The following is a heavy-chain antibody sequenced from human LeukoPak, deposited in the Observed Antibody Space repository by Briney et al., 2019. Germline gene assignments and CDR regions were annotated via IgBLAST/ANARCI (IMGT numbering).Heavy chain of an antibody. V-gene: IGHV3-21*01. Sequence: GGSLRLSCAASGFTFSSYNMNWVRQAPGKGLEWVSSISSSSSYIYYADSVKGRFTISRDNAKNSLYLHMNSLRAEDTAVYYCARDKIAAAGTDYYYGMDVWGQGTTVTVSS. CDR1: GFTFSSYN. CDR2: ISSSSSYI. D-gene: IGHD6-13*01. J-gene: IGHJ6*02. CDR3: ARDKIAAAGTDYYYGMDV.